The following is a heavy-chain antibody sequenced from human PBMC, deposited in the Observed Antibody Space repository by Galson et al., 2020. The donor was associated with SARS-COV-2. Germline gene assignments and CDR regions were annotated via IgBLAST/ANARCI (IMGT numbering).Heavy chain of an antibody. J-gene: IGHJ4*02. CDR1: GDSISSGGYS. Sequence: SQTLSLTCAVSGDSISSGGYSWSWIRHPPGKGLEWIGYIYHSGSTQYNPSLNSRVTISVDRSKNQFSLNLTSVTAADTAVYYCARFFRASAFDSWGQGTLVTVSS. CDR2: IYHSGST. V-gene: IGHV4-30-2*01. CDR3: ARFFRASAFDS. D-gene: IGHD3-3*01.